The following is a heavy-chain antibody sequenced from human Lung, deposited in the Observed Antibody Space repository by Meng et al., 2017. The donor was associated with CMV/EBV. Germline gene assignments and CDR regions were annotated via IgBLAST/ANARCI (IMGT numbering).Heavy chain of an antibody. J-gene: IGHJ4*02. D-gene: IGHD6-6*01. CDR3: AKAYSSSSVGTNRGFEY. CDR2: ISGSGGST. CDR1: GFTFSSYA. V-gene: IGHV3-23*01. Sequence: GEXXKISCAASGFTFSSYAMSWVRQAPGKGLEWVSAISGSGGSTYYADSVKGRFTISRDNSKNTLYLQMNSLRAEDTAVYYCAKAYSSSSVGTNRGFEYWXQGTXVTGAS.